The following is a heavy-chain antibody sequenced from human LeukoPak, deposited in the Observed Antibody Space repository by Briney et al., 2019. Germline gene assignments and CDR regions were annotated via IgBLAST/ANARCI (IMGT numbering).Heavy chain of an antibody. Sequence: SSETLSLTCAVYGGSFSGYYWSWIRQPPGKGLEWIGEINHSGSTNYNPSLKSRVTISVDTSRNQFSLKLSSVTAADTAVYYCARRHRGGGHHDAFDIWGQGTMVTVSS. V-gene: IGHV4-34*01. CDR3: ARRHRGGGHHDAFDI. J-gene: IGHJ3*02. CDR2: INHSGST. CDR1: GGSFSGYY. D-gene: IGHD1-14*01.